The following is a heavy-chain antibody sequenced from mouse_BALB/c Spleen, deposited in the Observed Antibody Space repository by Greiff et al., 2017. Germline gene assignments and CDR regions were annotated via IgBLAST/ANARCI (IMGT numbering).Heavy chain of an antibody. V-gene: IGHV6-6*01. D-gene: IGHD2-1*01. CDR1: GFTFSSYA. J-gene: IGHJ2*01. CDR3: TRYGNYYFDY. Sequence: EVHLVESGGGLVKPGGSLTLSCAASGFTFSSYAMSWVRQSPEKSLEWVAEIRSKANNHATYYAESVKGRFTISRDDSKSSVYLQMNSLRAEDTGIYDCTRYGNYYFDYWGQGTTLTVSS. CDR2: IRSKANNHAT.